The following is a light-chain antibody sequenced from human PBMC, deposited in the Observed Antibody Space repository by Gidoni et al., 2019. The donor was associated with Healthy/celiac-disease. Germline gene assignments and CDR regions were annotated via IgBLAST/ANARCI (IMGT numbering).Light chain of an antibody. Sequence: QSALTQPRSVSGSPGQSVTISCTGTSSDVGGYNYVSWYQQHPGKAPKLMIYDVSKRPSGVPDRFSGSKSCNTASLTISGLQAEDEADYYCCSYAGSYTYGFGTGTKVTVL. J-gene: IGLJ1*01. CDR1: SSDVGGYNY. CDR3: CSYAGSYTYG. CDR2: DVS. V-gene: IGLV2-11*01.